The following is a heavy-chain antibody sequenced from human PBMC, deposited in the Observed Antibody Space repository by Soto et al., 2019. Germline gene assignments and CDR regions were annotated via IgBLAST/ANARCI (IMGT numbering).Heavy chain of an antibody. Sequence: VGSLRLPCAVSGFTLSTACINWGRQAPGKGLEWVGRIKSKTDGGTSDFAAPVRGRFAISRDDSESMVYLQMDSLKTEDTAVYYFSTESDITLKLVLFDYLGLGTLDTVS. CDR3: STESDITLKLVLFDY. CDR1: GFTLSTAC. J-gene: IGHJ4*01. CDR2: IKSKTDGGTS. V-gene: IGHV3-15*07. D-gene: IGHD6-6*01.